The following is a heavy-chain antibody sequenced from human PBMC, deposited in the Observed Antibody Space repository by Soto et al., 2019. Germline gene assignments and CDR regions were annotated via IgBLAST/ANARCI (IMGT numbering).Heavy chain of an antibody. V-gene: IGHV1-2*04. J-gene: IGHJ6*03. CDR2: INPNSGGT. CDR1: GYTFTGYY. Sequence: ASVKVSCKASGYTFTGYYMHWVRQAPGQGLEWMGWINPNSGGTNYAQKFQGWVTMTRETSISTAYMELSRLRSDDTAVYYCARGFDTAMGSGWDYYYMDVWGKGTTVTVSS. CDR3: ARGFDTAMGSGWDYYYMDV. D-gene: IGHD5-18*01.